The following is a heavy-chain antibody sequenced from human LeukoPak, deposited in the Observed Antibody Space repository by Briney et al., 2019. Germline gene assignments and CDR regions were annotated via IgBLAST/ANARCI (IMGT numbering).Heavy chain of an antibody. CDR2: ISTYNGNT. Sequence: ASVKVSCKASGYTFTSYGTSWVRQAPGQGLEWMGWISTYNGNTNYAQKLQDRVTMTTDTSTNTAYMELRNLRSDDTAVYYCARDQIRKAVAANWFDPWGQGTLVTVSS. D-gene: IGHD6-19*01. CDR3: ARDQIRKAVAANWFDP. J-gene: IGHJ5*02. V-gene: IGHV1-18*01. CDR1: GYTFTSYG.